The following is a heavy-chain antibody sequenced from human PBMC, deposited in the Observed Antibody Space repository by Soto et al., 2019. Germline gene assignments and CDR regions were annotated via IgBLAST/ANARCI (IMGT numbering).Heavy chain of an antibody. CDR3: ARLNPPRPDYGDYVPSYYFDY. V-gene: IGHV4-39*01. J-gene: IGHJ4*02. Sequence: QLQLQESGPGLVKPSETLSLTCTVSGGSISSSSYYWGWIRQPPGKGLELIGSIYYSGSTYYNPSLKLRVTISVDTSKNQFSLKLSSVTAADTAVYYCARLNPPRPDYGDYVPSYYFDYWGQGTLVTVSS. D-gene: IGHD4-17*01. CDR2: IYYSGST. CDR1: GGSISSSSYY.